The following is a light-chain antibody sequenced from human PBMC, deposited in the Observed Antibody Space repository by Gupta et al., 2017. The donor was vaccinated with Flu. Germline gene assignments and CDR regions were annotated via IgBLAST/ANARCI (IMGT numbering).Light chain of an antibody. CDR2: EVS. J-gene: IGLJ1*01. V-gene: IGLV2-14*01. CDR1: STDIGGYDY. CDR3: SSYGQGGTIA. Sequence: QPVLTQPASVSGSPAQSITIPCFGGSTDIGGYDYVSWYQKYPDKTPRFLIYEVSHRPSGISSRFAGSKSGNTASLTISGLQAEDEAIYYCSSYGQGGTIAFGTGTKVTVL.